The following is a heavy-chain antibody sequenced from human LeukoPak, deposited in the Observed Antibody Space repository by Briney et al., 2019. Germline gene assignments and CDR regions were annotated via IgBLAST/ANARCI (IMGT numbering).Heavy chain of an antibody. CDR3: ARGLVTVGNWFDP. Sequence: SVKVSCKASGGTFSSYAISWVRQAPGQGLEWMGRIIPILGIANYAQKFQGRVTITADKSTSTAYMELSSLRSEDTAVYYCARGLVTVGNWFDPWGQGTLVPVSS. CDR2: IIPILGIA. CDR1: GGTFSSYA. J-gene: IGHJ5*02. V-gene: IGHV1-69*04. D-gene: IGHD2-21*02.